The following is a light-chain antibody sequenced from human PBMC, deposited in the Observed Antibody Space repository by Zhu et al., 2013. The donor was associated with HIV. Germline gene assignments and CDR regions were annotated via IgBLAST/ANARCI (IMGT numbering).Light chain of an antibody. J-gene: IGKJ3*01. CDR1: QTVGGTS. CDR2: AAS. CDR3: QHYGSSPFT. Sequence: EIVLTQSPGTLSLSPGDRATLSCRASQTVGGTSLAWYQQKPGQAPRLVIYAASSRATDIPGRFSGSGSGTDFTLTISRLEPEDFAVYYCQHYGSSPFTFGPGTRVDIK. V-gene: IGKV3-20*01.